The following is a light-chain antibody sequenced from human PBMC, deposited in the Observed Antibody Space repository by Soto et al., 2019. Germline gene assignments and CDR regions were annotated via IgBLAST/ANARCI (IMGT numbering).Light chain of an antibody. CDR3: SSYAGSRISVM. Sequence: QSALTQPASVSGSPGQSITISCTGTSSDIGGSSLVAWYQQHPGTAPELIIYEGTKRPSGVSNRFSGSKSGNTASLTISGLQAEDEADYYYSSYAGSRISVMFGEGTKVTVL. J-gene: IGLJ3*02. CDR2: EGT. V-gene: IGLV2-23*01. CDR1: SSDIGGSSL.